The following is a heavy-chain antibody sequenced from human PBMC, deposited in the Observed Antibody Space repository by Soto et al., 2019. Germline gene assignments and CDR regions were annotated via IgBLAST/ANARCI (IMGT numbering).Heavy chain of an antibody. J-gene: IGHJ4*02. CDR2: INHSGST. Sequence: QVQLQQWGAGLLKPSETLSLTCAVYGGSFSGYYWSWTRQPPGKGLEWIGEINHSGSTNYNPSLKSRVTISVDTSKNQFSLKLSSVTAADTAVYYCARGLGRTQSPPLGYWGQGTLVTVSS. D-gene: IGHD2-2*01. CDR3: ARGLGRTQSPPLGY. CDR1: GGSFSGYY. V-gene: IGHV4-34*01.